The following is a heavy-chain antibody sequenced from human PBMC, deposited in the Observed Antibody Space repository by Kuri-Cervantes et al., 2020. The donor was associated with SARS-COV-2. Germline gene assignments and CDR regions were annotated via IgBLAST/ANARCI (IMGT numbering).Heavy chain of an antibody. J-gene: IGHJ3*02. Sequence: SCTVSGGSISSGSYYWSWIRQPAGKGLEWIGRIYTSGSTNYNPSLKSRVTISVDTSKNQFSLKLSSVTAADTAVYYCARQWIAFDIWGQGTMVTVSS. V-gene: IGHV4-61*02. D-gene: IGHD2-2*03. CDR2: IYTSGST. CDR1: GGSISSGSYY. CDR3: ARQWIAFDI.